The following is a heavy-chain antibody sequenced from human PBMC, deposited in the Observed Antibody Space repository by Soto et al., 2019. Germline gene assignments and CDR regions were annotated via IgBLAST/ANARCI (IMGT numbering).Heavy chain of an antibody. CDR2: IYYSGST. V-gene: IGHV4-31*03. D-gene: IGHD3-10*01. CDR1: GGSISSGGYY. J-gene: IGHJ4*02. CDR3: ASSAQGQQGGSGSYPPTTFFDY. Sequence: PSETLSLTCTVSGGSISSGGYYWSWIRQHPGKGLEWIGYIYYSGSTYYNPSLKSRVTISVDTSKNQFSLKLSSVTAADTAAYYCASSAQGQQGGSGSYPPTTFFDYWGQGTLVTVS.